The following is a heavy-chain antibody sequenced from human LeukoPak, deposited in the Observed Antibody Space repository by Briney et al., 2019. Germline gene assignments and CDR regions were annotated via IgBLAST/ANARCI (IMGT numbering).Heavy chain of an antibody. J-gene: IGHJ4*02. D-gene: IGHD2-8*02. CDR1: GFTFRSFA. Sequence: PGGSLRLSCAASGFTFRSFAMTWVRQAPGKGLEWVSGFDGNGPNTYYADSVKGRWTISRDNSRNTLYLEMNSLRPEDTAIYYCAKPRTTGLGWAQFDYWGQGSLVTVSS. V-gene: IGHV3-23*01. CDR3: AKPRTTGLGWAQFDY. CDR2: FDGNGPNT.